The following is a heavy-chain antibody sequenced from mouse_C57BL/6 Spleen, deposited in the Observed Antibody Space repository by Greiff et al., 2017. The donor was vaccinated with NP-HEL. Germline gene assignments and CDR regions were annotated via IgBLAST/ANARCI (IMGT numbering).Heavy chain of an antibody. J-gene: IGHJ4*01. V-gene: IGHV1-66*01. CDR1: GYSFTSYY. CDR2: IYPGSGNT. Sequence: VQLQESGPELVKPGASVKISCKASGYSFTSYYIHWVKQRPGQGLEWIGWIYPGSGNTKYNEKFKGKATLTADTSSSTAYMQLSSLTSEDSAVYYCARAITTVVATRYYYAMDYWGQGTSVTVSS. D-gene: IGHD1-1*01. CDR3: ARAITTVVATRYYYAMDY.